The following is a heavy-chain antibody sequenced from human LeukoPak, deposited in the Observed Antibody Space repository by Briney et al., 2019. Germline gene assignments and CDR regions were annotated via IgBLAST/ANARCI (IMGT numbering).Heavy chain of an antibody. V-gene: IGHV1-2*02. CDR3: AREGESSSSWYVGFENPDYFDY. CDR2: INPNSGGT. D-gene: IGHD6-13*01. CDR1: GYTFTGYY. J-gene: IGHJ4*02. Sequence: ASVKVSCKASGYTFTGYYIHWVRQAPGQGLEWMGWINPNSGGTNYAQKFQGRVTMTRDTSISTAYMELSRLRSDDTAVYYCAREGESSSSWYVGFENPDYFDYWGQGTLVTVSS.